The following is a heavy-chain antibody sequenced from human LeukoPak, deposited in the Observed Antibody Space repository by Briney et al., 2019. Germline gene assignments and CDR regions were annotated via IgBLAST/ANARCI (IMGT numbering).Heavy chain of an antibody. D-gene: IGHD3-16*01. CDR3: ARAPPYDYVWGSYPSDAFDI. CDR1: GGSFSGYY. V-gene: IGHV4-34*01. CDR2: INHSGST. Sequence: PSETLSLTCAVYGGSFSGYYWSWIRQPPGKGLEWIGEINHSGSTNYNPSLKSRVTISVDTSKNQFSLKLSSVTAADTAVYYCARAPPYDYVWGSYPSDAFDIWGQGTMVTVSS. J-gene: IGHJ3*02.